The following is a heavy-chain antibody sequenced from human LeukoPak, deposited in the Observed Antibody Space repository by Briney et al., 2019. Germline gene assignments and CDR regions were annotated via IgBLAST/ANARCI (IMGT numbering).Heavy chain of an antibody. CDR3: AKLDYGGNGDY. D-gene: IGHD4-23*01. J-gene: IGHJ4*02. CDR1: GFTFSGYG. CDR2: IRHDGSDK. Sequence: GALRLSCAGSGFTFSGYGMHWVRQAPGKGLEWVAFIRHDGSDKYHADSVKGRFTISRDDSKNTLYLQMDSLRVEDMAVYYCAKLDYGGNGDYWGQGTLVTVSS. V-gene: IGHV3-30*02.